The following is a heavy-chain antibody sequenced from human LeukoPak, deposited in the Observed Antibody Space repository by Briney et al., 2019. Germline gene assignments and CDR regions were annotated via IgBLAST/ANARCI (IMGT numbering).Heavy chain of an antibody. CDR3: AKDNYDSSGYPGGDLADAFDI. CDR1: GFTFSSYA. D-gene: IGHD3-22*01. V-gene: IGHV3-23*01. J-gene: IGHJ3*02. CDR2: ISGSGGST. Sequence: GGALRLSFAASGFTFSSYAMSLVRHAPGKGLEWVSAISGSGGSTYYADSVKGRFTISRDNSKNTLYLQMNSLRAEDTAVYYCAKDNYDSSGYPGGDLADAFDIWGQGTMVTVSS.